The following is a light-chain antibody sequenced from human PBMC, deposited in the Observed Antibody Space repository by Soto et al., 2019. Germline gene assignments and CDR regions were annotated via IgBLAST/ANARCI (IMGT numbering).Light chain of an antibody. CDR2: KAS. CDR3: QQYDDYPRT. J-gene: IGKJ1*01. Sequence: DIQMTQSPSTLSASVGDRVTITCRASQSIGNWLAWYQQKLGKAPKLLIYKASNLETGVPSRFSVSGSGTEFTLTISCLQPDDFAIYYCQQYDDYPRTCGQGTKAEI. CDR1: QSIGNW. V-gene: IGKV1-5*03.